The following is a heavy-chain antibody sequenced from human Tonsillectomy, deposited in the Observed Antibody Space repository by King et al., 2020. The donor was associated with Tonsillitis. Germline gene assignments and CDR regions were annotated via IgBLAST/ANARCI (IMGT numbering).Heavy chain of an antibody. CDR2: VYYSGRT. J-gene: IGHJ4*02. V-gene: IGHV4-39*01. D-gene: IGHD6-6*01. CDR3: VRSGYSSSFVHY. Sequence: QLQESGPGLVKPSETLSLTCAVSGGSISSSSSYWGWICQPPGKGLEWIGNVYYSGRTYYNPSLVSRVTISVDTSQNQVSLELSSVTAADTAVYYCVRSGYSSSFVHYWGQGTLVTVSS. CDR1: GGSISSSSSY.